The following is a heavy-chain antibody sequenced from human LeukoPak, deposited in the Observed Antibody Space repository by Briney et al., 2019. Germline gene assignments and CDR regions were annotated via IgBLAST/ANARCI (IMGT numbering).Heavy chain of an antibody. CDR1: GFTFSSSS. V-gene: IGHV3-21*01. D-gene: IGHD3-22*01. CDR3: ARDQDDSSGYYLFGY. CDR2: ISSSSSYI. Sequence: PGGSLRLSCAASGFTFSSSSMNWVRQAPGKGLEWVSSISSSSSYIYYADSVKGRFTISRDNAKNSLYLQMNSLRAEDTAVYYCARDQDDSSGYYLFGYWGQGTLVTVSS. J-gene: IGHJ4*02.